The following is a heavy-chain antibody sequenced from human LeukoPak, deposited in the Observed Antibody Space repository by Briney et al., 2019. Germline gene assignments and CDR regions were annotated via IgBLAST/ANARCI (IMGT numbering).Heavy chain of an antibody. V-gene: IGHV1-18*01. J-gene: IGHJ5*02. D-gene: IGHD2-2*01. Sequence: ASVKVSCKASGYTFTSYGISWVRQAPGQGLEWMGWISAYNGNTNYAQKLQGRVTMTTDTSTSTAYMELRSLRSDDAAVYYCARAMGTSSSNWFDPWGQGTLVTVSS. CDR3: ARAMGTSSSNWFDP. CDR2: ISAYNGNT. CDR1: GYTFTSYG.